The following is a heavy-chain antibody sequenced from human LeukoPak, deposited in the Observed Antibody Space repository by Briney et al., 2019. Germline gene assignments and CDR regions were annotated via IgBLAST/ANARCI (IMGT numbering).Heavy chain of an antibody. V-gene: IGHV3-7*03. CDR1: GFTFSSYW. Sequence: GGSLRLSCAASGFTFSSYWMSWVRQAPGKGLEWVANIKHDGSEKYYVDSVKGRFTISRDNSKNTLYLQMNSLRAEDTAVYYCANSIGQYYFYYAMDVWGQGTTVTVSS. J-gene: IGHJ6*02. CDR3: ANSIGQYYFYYAMDV. D-gene: IGHD2-21*01. CDR2: IKHDGSEK.